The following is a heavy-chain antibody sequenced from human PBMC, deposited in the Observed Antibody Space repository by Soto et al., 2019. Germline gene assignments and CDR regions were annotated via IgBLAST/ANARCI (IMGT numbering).Heavy chain of an antibody. J-gene: IGHJ6*02. Sequence: ASVKVSCKSCVYTFINYYVHWVRQAPGQGLEWMGMINPSGGRTTYPRKFQGRVTMTRDTSTSTVYVELSSLRSDDTAVFYCAREKASTSLLTHYYYSMDVWGQGTTVTVSS. CDR3: AREKASTSLLTHYYYSMDV. V-gene: IGHV1-46*01. CDR1: VYTFINYY. CDR2: INPSGGRT.